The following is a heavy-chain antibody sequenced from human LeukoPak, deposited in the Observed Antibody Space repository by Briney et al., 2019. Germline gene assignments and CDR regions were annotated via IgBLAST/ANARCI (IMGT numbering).Heavy chain of an antibody. D-gene: IGHD1-14*01. Sequence: GGSLRLSCAASGFTFSSYSMNWVRQAPGKGLEWVSSISSSSSYIYYADSVKGRFTISRDNAKNSLYLQMNTLRAEDPAVCYRGRRNRLTRNWFDPWGQGTLVTVSS. V-gene: IGHV3-21*01. CDR1: GFTFSSYS. J-gene: IGHJ5*02. CDR3: GRRNRLTRNWFDP. CDR2: ISSSSSYI.